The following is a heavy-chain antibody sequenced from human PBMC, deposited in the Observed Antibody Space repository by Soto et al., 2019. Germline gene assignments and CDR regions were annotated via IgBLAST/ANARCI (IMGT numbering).Heavy chain of an antibody. V-gene: IGHV3-21*01. D-gene: IGHD3-3*01. J-gene: IGHJ6*02. CDR3: ARDSIPYDFWSGYYNYYYYGMDV. Sequence: GWSLRLSCASSVFTFISYSMNWVRQAPGKGLEWVSSISSSSSYIYYADSVKGRFTISRDNAKNSLYLQMNSLRAEDTAVYYCARDSIPYDFWSGYYNYYYYGMDVWGQGTTVTVSS. CDR1: VFTFISYS. CDR2: ISSSSSYI.